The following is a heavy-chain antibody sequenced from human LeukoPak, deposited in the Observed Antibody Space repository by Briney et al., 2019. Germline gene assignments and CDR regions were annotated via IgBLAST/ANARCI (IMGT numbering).Heavy chain of an antibody. CDR3: ARVAGSIDY. V-gene: IGHV1-8*01. Sequence: GASVKVSCKASGYTFTNYDINWVRQAPGQGLEWMGWMSTSSGNTGYAQKFQGRLNMTRDTSITTVYMELSSLRSDDTAVYYCARVAGSIDYWGQGTLVTVSS. D-gene: IGHD1-26*01. CDR2: MSTSSGNT. CDR1: GYTFTNYD. J-gene: IGHJ4*02.